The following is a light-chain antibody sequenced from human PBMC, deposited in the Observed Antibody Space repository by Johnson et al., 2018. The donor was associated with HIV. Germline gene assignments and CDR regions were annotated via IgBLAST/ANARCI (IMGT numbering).Light chain of an antibody. J-gene: IGLJ1*01. Sequence: QSVLTQPPSVSSAPGQKVTISCSGTSSNIGNNYVSWYQQLPGLAPKLLIYYNDKRPSGIPERFSASTSGTSATLGITGLQTGDEADYYCGTWDSSLSAGVFGTGTWVTVL. V-gene: IGLV1-51*01. CDR2: YND. CDR1: SSNIGNNY. CDR3: GTWDSSLSAGV.